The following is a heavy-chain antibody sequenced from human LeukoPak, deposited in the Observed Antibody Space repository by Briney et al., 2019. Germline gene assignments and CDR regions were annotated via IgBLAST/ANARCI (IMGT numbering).Heavy chain of an antibody. CDR2: IYPNSGGT. V-gene: IGHV1-2*02. CDR1: GYTFTGYY. CDR3: ARLDSSGYYYVVGAFDI. Sequence: GASVKVSCKASGYTFTGYYMHWVRQAPGQGLEWMGWIYPNSGGTNYAQKFQGRVTMTRDTSISTAYMELSRLRSDDTAVYYCARLDSSGYYYVVGAFDIWGQGTMVTVSS. J-gene: IGHJ3*02. D-gene: IGHD3-22*01.